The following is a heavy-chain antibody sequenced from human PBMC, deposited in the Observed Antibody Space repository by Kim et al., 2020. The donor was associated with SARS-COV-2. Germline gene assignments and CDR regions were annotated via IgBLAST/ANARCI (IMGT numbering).Heavy chain of an antibody. D-gene: IGHD2-15*01. CDR2: ISSSSSYI. CDR1: GFTFSSYS. CDR3: ARGGCSGGSCYEDYYYYYGMDV. Sequence: GGSLRLSCAASGFTFSSYSMNWVRQAPGKGLEWVSSISSSSSYIYYADSVKGRFTISRDNAKNSLYLQMNSLRAEDTAVYYCARGGCSGGSCYEDYYYYYGMDVWGQGTTVTVSS. J-gene: IGHJ6*02. V-gene: IGHV3-21*01.